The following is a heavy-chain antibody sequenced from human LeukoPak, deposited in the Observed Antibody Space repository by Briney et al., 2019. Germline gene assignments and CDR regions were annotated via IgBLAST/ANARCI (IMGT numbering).Heavy chain of an antibody. CDR3: ARREVRGLKAFDI. D-gene: IGHD3-10*01. V-gene: IGHV5-51*01. J-gene: IGHJ3*02. CDR1: GYSFTSYW. Sequence: GESLKISCKGSGYSFTSYWIGWVRQMPGKGLEWMGIIYPGDSDTRYSPSFQGQVTISADKSISTAYLQWSSVKASDTAMYYYARREVRGLKAFDIWGQGTMVTVSS. CDR2: IYPGDSDT.